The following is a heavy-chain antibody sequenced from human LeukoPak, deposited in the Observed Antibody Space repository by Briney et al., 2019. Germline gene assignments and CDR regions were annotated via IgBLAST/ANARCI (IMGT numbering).Heavy chain of an antibody. Sequence: ASVKLSCKASGATFSSYAISWVGQAPGQRLEWMGRIIPILGIANYAQKFQGRVTITADKSTSTAYMELSSLRSEDTAVYYCARSPPIMITFGGVIWFDPWGQGTLVTVSS. D-gene: IGHD3-16*01. J-gene: IGHJ5*02. CDR2: IIPILGIA. CDR3: ARSPPIMITFGGVIWFDP. V-gene: IGHV1-69*04. CDR1: GATFSSYA.